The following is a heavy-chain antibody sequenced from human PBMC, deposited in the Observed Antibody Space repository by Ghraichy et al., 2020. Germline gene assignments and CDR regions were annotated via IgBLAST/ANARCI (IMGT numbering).Heavy chain of an antibody. V-gene: IGHV4-59*12. D-gene: IGHD6-13*01. J-gene: IGHJ4*02. CDR1: GVSISSYY. CDR3: ARCSSSWWDFDY. CDR2: IYYSGST. Sequence: SETLSLTCTVSGVSISSYYWSWIRQPPGKGLEWIGYIYYSGSTNYNPSLKSRVTISVDTSKNQFSLKRSSVTAADTAVYYCARCSSSWWDFDYWGQGTLVTVSS.